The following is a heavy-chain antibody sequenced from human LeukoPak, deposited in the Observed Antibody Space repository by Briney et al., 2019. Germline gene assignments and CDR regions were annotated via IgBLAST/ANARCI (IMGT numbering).Heavy chain of an antibody. CDR2: FSGSGDST. CDR1: GFTFSSYA. Sequence: PGGSLRLSCAASGFTFSSYAMSWVRQAPGKGLEWVSGFSGSGDSTYYADSVKGRFTISRDNSRNTLYMQMNSLRAEDTAVYYCAKVGPVPVTVMGRSYFDYWGQGTLVTVSS. J-gene: IGHJ4*02. V-gene: IGHV3-23*01. D-gene: IGHD2-2*01. CDR3: AKVGPVPVTVMGRSYFDY.